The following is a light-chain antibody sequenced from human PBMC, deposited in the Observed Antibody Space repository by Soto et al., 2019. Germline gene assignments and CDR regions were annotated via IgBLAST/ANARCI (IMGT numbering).Light chain of an antibody. CDR3: QQYGSSPTWT. Sequence: EIVLTQSPGSLSLSPGERATLSCRASQSVSSSYLAWYQQKPGQPPRLLIYGASSRATGIPDRFSGSGSGTDLTLTISRLEPEDFAVYYCQQYGSSPTWTFGQGTKVDIK. CDR2: GAS. V-gene: IGKV3-20*01. J-gene: IGKJ1*01. CDR1: QSVSSSY.